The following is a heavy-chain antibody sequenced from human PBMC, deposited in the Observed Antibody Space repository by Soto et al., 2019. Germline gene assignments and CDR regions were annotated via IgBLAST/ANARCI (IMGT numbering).Heavy chain of an antibody. Sequence: PSETLSLTCTVSGGSISSSSYYWGWIRQPPGKGLEWIGSIYYSGSTYYNPSLKSRVTISVDTSKNQFSLKLSSVTAADTAVYYCARRRGDSFILTGNRRLYYYGMDVWGQGTTVTVSS. CDR1: GGSISSSSYY. D-gene: IGHD1-20*01. J-gene: IGHJ6*02. CDR2: IYYSGST. CDR3: ARRRGDSFILTGNRRLYYYGMDV. V-gene: IGHV4-39*01.